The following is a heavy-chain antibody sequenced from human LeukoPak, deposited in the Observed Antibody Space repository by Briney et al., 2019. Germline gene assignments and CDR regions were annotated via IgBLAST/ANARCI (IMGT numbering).Heavy chain of an antibody. D-gene: IGHD3-9*01. CDR1: GGSISNYY. CDR3: ARGDMNWFDP. V-gene: IGHV4-59*08. J-gene: IGHJ5*02. CDR2: IYYSGST. Sequence: SETLSLTCTVSGGSISNYYWSWIRQPPGKGLEWIGYIYYSGSTNYNPSLKSRITISVDTSKNQFSLKLSSVTAADTAVYCCARGDMNWFDPWGQGTLVTASS.